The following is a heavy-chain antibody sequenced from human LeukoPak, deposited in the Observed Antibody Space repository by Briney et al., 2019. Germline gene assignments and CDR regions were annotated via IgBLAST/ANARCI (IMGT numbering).Heavy chain of an antibody. CDR3: ARASITMVRGDGAFDI. Sequence: PSETLSLTCTVSGGSISSGGYYWSWIRQHPGKGLEWIGYIYHSGSTYYNPSLKSRVTISVDRSKNQFSLKLSSVTAADTAVYYCARASITMVRGDGAFDIWGQGTMVTVSS. D-gene: IGHD3-10*01. CDR1: GGSISSGGYY. CDR2: IYHSGST. J-gene: IGHJ3*02. V-gene: IGHV4-30-2*01.